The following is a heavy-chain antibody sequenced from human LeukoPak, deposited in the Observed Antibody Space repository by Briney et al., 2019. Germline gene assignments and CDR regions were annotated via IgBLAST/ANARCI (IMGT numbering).Heavy chain of an antibody. D-gene: IGHD2-2*01. Sequence: GGSLRLSCAASGFTFSSYSMNWVRQAPGKGLEWVSSISSSSSYIYYADSVKGRFTISRDNAKNSLYLQMNSLRAEDTAVYYCAREWGYCSSTSCYAFDIWGQGTMVTVSS. CDR3: AREWGYCSSTSCYAFDI. CDR1: GFTFSSYS. V-gene: IGHV3-21*01. CDR2: ISSSSSYI. J-gene: IGHJ3*02.